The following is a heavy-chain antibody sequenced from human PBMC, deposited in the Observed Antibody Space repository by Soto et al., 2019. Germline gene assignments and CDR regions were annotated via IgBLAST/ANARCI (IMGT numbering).Heavy chain of an antibody. D-gene: IGHD3-10*01. CDR1: GGSISSGDYY. J-gene: IGHJ4*02. V-gene: IGHV4-61*08. Sequence: QVQLQESGPGLVKPSQTLSLTCTVSGGSISSGDYYWSWIRQPPGKGLEWIGYIYYSGSTNYNPSLKSRVTISVDTSKNQFSLKLSSVTAADTAVYYCARAPDWHYGSGSSSLGWGQGTLVTVSS. CDR3: ARAPDWHYGSGSSSLG. CDR2: IYYSGST.